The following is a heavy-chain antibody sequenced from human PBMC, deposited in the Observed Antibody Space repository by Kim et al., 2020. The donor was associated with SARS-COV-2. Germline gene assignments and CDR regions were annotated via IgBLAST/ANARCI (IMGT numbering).Heavy chain of an antibody. CDR2: INHSGST. J-gene: IGHJ4*02. D-gene: IGHD3-10*01. V-gene: IGHV4-34*01. CDR3: ARGYYGSGSYSH. Sequence: SETLSLTCAVYGGSFSGYYWSWIRQPPGKGLEWIGEINHSGSTNYNPSLKSRVTISVDTSKNQFSLRLSAVTAAATAVYYCARGYYGSGSYSHWGQGTLVTVSS. CDR1: GGSFSGYY.